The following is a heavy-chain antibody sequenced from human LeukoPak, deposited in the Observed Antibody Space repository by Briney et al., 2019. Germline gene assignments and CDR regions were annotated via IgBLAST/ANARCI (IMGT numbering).Heavy chain of an antibody. CDR1: GGSISSGSYY. CDR2: IYTSGST. Sequence: SQTLSLTCTVSGGSISSGSYYWSWIRQPAGKGLEWTGRIYTSGSTNYNPSLKSQVTISVDTSKNQFSLKLSSVTAADTAVYYCARGRYYYYGMDVWGQGTTVTVSS. CDR3: ARGRYYYYGMDV. V-gene: IGHV4-61*02. J-gene: IGHJ6*02.